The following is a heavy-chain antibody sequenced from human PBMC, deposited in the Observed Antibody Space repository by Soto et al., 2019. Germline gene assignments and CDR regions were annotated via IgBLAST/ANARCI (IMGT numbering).Heavy chain of an antibody. J-gene: IGHJ6*02. CDR1: GYTFTSYG. CDR2: ISAYNGNT. D-gene: IGHD3-9*01. V-gene: IGHV1-18*04. Sequence: QVQLVQSGAEVKKPGASVKVSCKASGYTFTSYGISWVRQAPGQGLEWMGWISAYNGNTNYAQKLQGRVTMTTDTATSTAYMELRSRRSDDTAVYYCAREGYYDILTGYRYYGMDVWGQGTTVTVSS. CDR3: AREGYYDILTGYRYYGMDV.